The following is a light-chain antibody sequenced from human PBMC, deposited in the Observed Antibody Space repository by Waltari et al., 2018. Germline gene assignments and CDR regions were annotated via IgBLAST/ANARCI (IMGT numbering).Light chain of an antibody. Sequence: EIVLTQSPGTLSLSPGERATLSCRASQTVRTTYLAWYQQRPGQAPTLLLYGASSRATGVPDRFSGSGSGTDFSLTISSLEPEDFAVYYCQQYDISPLTFGGWTKVEIK. CDR1: QTVRTTY. CDR3: QQYDISPLT. V-gene: IGKV3-20*01. J-gene: IGKJ4*01. CDR2: GAS.